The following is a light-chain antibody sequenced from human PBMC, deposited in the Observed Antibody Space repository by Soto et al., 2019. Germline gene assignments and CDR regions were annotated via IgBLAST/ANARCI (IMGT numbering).Light chain of an antibody. J-gene: IGLJ1*01. CDR1: NSDVGLYNY. V-gene: IGLV2-14*03. Sequence: QSALAQPASVSGSPGQSVTISCTGSNSDVGLYNYVSWFQHHPGKAPKLMIYDVTNRPSGVSNRFSGSKSGNTASLTISGLQAEFEADYYCTSNTISSILRYVFGTGTKLT. CDR2: DVT. CDR3: TSNTISSILRYV.